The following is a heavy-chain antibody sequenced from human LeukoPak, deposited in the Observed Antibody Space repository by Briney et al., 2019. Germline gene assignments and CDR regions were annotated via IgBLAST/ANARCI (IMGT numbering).Heavy chain of an antibody. CDR2: IYRIGST. Sequence: PSGALSLTCAVSGGSICGSNWWSWFGQLPGKGLEWIGEIYRIGSTNYNPSLKSRVTISVDKSKNQFFLKLSSVTAADTAVYYCARVLYNWNDVLGWGEGTLVTVSS. CDR1: GGSICGSNW. V-gene: IGHV4-4*02. CDR3: ARVLYNWNDVLG. J-gene: IGHJ4*02. D-gene: IGHD1-20*01.